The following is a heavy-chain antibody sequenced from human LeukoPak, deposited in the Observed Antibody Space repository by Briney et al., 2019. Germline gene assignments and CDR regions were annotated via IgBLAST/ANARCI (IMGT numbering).Heavy chain of an antibody. J-gene: IGHJ4*01. Sequence: PGGSLRLSCELSGFTFTDYWMNWVRQAPGKGPERVAGKRQDGSEKTYVDSVKGRFTISRDNTKNSLSLQLNGLRAEDTAVYYCARDGAAAGLYFDLWGQGTLVTVSS. CDR2: KRQDGSEK. D-gene: IGHD6-13*01. V-gene: IGHV3-7*01. CDR1: GFTFTDYW. CDR3: ARDGAAAGLYFDL.